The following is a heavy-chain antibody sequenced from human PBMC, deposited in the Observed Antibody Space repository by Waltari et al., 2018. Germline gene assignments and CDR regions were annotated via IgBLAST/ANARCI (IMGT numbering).Heavy chain of an antibody. V-gene: IGHV3-7*01. D-gene: IGHD3-16*01. CDR1: GVPFRTSW. CDR2: INLDGSET. J-gene: IGHJ6*02. Sequence: QLVESGGGSVQPGGSLRLSCAASGVPFRTSWMSWIRQAPEKGLEWVAIINLDGSETYYVDSVKGRFTISRDNARNSLYLQMNSLRVEDTAMYYCTRDVWKSCDVWGQGTTVTVPS. CDR3: TRDVWKSCDV.